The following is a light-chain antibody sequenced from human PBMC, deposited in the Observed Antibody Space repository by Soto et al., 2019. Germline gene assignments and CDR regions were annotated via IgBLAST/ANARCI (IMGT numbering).Light chain of an antibody. V-gene: IGLV1-40*01. CDR1: SSNTGAGYD. CDR3: SSYTSSSTYV. Sequence: QSVLTQPPSVSGAPGQRVTISCTGSSSNTGAGYDVHWYQQLPGTAPKLLIYGNTNRPSGVSDRFSGSKSGNVASLTISWLQAEDEADYYCSSYTSSSTYVFGTGTKLTVL. CDR2: GNT. J-gene: IGLJ1*01.